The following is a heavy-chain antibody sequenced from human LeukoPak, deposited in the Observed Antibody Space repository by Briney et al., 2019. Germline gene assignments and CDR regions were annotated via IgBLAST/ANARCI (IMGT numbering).Heavy chain of an antibody. CDR1: GFTFSAYW. CDR3: ARSHYYGMDV. V-gene: IGHV3-74*01. J-gene: IGHJ6*02. Sequence: GGSLRLSCAASGFTFSAYWMHWVRQAPGMGLVWVSRIDDDGSGASYADSVKGRFTISRDNARNTLYLQMNSLRAEDTAVYYCARSHYYGMDVWGQGTTVTVSS. CDR2: IDDDGSGA.